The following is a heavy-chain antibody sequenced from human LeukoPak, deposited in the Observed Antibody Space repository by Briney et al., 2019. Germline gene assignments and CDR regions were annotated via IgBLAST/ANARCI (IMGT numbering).Heavy chain of an antibody. CDR2: INHSGST. Sequence: SETLSLTCAVYGGSFSGYYWSWIRQPPGKGLEWIGEINHSGSTNYNPSLKSRVTISVDTSKNQFSLKLSSVTAADTAVYYCVRGSLWLGLYYFDYWGQGTLVTVSS. CDR3: VRGSLWLGLYYFDY. J-gene: IGHJ4*02. CDR1: GGSFSGYY. D-gene: IGHD6-19*01. V-gene: IGHV4-34*01.